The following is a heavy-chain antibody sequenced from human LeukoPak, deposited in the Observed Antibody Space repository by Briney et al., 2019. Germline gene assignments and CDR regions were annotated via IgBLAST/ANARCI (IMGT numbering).Heavy chain of an antibody. D-gene: IGHD3-16*01. J-gene: IGHJ5*02. CDR3: ARRPFGGALTWFDP. Sequence: PSETLSLTCTVSGGSISSSSSSYYWGWIRQPPGKGLEWIGEINHSGSTNYNPSLKSRVTVSVDTSKNQFSLKQSSVTAADTAVYYCARRPFGGALTWFDPWGQGTLVTVSS. V-gene: IGHV4-39*07. CDR2: INHSGST. CDR1: GGSISSSSSSYY.